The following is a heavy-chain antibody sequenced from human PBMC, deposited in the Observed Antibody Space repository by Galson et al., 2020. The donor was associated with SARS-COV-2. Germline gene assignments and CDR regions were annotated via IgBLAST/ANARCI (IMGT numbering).Heavy chain of an antibody. D-gene: IGHD3-3*01. CDR2: IRSKAYGGTT. CDR3: TRDDFWSGYTDY. V-gene: IGHV3-49*03. J-gene: IGHJ4*02. Sequence: SCTASGFTFADYAMSWFRQAPGKGLEWVGFIRSKAYGGTTEYAASVKGRFTISRDDSKRIAYLQMNSLKTEDTAVYYCTRDDFWSGYTDYWGQGTVVSVS. CDR1: GFTFADYA.